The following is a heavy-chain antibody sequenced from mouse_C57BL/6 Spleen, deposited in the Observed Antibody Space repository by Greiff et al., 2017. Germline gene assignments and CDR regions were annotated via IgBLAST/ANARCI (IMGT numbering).Heavy chain of an antibody. J-gene: IGHJ3*01. CDR2: IWWDDDK. Sequence: QVQLKESGPGILQPSQTLSLTCSFSGFSLSTFGLGVGWIRQPSGTGLEWLAPIWWDDDKYYNPALKRRPTLSKDTSKYQIFRKCAKEDTADTATYYCARIARYDGYYGFAYWGQGTLVTVSA. CDR1: GFSLSTFGLG. CDR3: ARIARYDGYYGFAY. D-gene: IGHD2-3*01. V-gene: IGHV8-8*01.